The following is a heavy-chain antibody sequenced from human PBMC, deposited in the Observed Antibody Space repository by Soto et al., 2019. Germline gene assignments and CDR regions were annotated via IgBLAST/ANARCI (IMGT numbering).Heavy chain of an antibody. J-gene: IGHJ3*02. V-gene: IGHV3-21*01. CDR2: ISSSSSYI. CDR1: GFTFSSYS. CDR3: ARGYSGYRNDAFDI. Sequence: GGSLRLSCAASGFTFSSYSMNWVHQAPGKGLEWVSSISSSSSYIYYADSVKGRFTISRDNAKNSLYLQMNSLRAEDTAVYYCARGYSGYRNDAFDIWGQGTMVTVSS. D-gene: IGHD5-12*01.